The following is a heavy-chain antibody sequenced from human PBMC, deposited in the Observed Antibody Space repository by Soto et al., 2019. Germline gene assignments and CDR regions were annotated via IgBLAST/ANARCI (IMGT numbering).Heavy chain of an antibody. V-gene: IGHV1-69*02. Sequence: QVQLVQSGAEVKKPGSSVKVSCKASGGTFSSYIISWVRQAPGQGLEWMGRIIPILGIANYAQKFQGRVTITADKSTSTAYMELSSLRSEDTAVYYSANKDYDSSEYYYYGMDVWGQGTTVTVSS. CDR2: IIPILGIA. D-gene: IGHD3-22*01. CDR3: ANKDYDSSEYYYYGMDV. CDR1: GGTFSSYI. J-gene: IGHJ6*02.